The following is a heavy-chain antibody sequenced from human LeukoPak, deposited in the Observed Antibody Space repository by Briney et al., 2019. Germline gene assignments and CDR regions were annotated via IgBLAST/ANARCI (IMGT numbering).Heavy chain of an antibody. D-gene: IGHD5-18*01. CDR2: INTNTGNP. Sequence: ASVKVSRKASGYTFTSYAMNWVRQAPGQGLEWMGWINTNTGNPTYAQGFTGRFVFSLDTSVSTAYLQISSLKAEDTAVYYCARGTPPRFYRYAEIYFDYWGQGTLVTVSS. CDR1: GYTFTSYA. J-gene: IGHJ4*02. V-gene: IGHV7-4-1*02. CDR3: ARGTPPRFYRYAEIYFDY.